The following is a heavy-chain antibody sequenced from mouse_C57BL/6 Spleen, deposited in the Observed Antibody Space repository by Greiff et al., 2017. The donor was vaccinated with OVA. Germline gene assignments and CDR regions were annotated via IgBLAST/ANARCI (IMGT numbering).Heavy chain of an antibody. D-gene: IGHD4-1*01. CDR3: ASPPSLTGWFAY. CDR2: INPNNGGT. Sequence: EVQLQQSGPELVKPGASVKIPCKASGYTFTDYNMDWVKQSHGKSLEWIGDINPNNGGTIYNQKFKGKATLTVDKSSSTAYMELRSLTSEDTAVYYCASPPSLTGWFAYWGQGTLVTVSA. CDR1: GYTFTDYN. J-gene: IGHJ3*01. V-gene: IGHV1-18*01.